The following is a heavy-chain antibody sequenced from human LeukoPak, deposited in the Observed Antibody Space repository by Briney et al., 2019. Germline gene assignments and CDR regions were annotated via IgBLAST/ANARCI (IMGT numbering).Heavy chain of an antibody. V-gene: IGHV3-21*01. Sequence: GGSLRLSCAASGFSFSNYSMVWVRQAPGKGLEWVSSISSSSHYIYYADSVKGRFTISRDNAKNSLYLQMNSLRAEDTAVYYCARVTGYSSSWYVADFDYWGQGTLVTVSS. D-gene: IGHD6-13*01. CDR3: ARVTGYSSSWYVADFDY. CDR1: GFSFSNYS. J-gene: IGHJ4*02. CDR2: ISSSSHYI.